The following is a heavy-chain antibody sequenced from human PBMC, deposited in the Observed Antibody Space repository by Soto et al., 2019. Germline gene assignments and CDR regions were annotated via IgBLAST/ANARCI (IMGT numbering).Heavy chain of an antibody. V-gene: IGHV4-59*01. Sequence: ETLSLTCTVSVGSISGYYWTWIRQPPGKGLEWIGYIFYSGVTNYNPSLKSRVTLSVDTSKNQFSLKLRSVTAADTAVYYCARVGSSGWSPDYWGRGTLVTVSS. CDR2: IFYSGVT. CDR1: VGSISGYY. D-gene: IGHD6-19*01. J-gene: IGHJ4*02. CDR3: ARVGSSGWSPDY.